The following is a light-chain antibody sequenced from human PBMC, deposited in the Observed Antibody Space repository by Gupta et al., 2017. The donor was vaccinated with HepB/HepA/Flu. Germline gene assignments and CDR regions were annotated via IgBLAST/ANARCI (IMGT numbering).Light chain of an antibody. CDR2: DVS. CDR3: RSYKSSSARYV. J-gene: IGLJ1*01. CDR1: SSDVGGYNY. Sequence: QSALTQPASVSGSPGQSITISCTGTSSDVGGYNYVSWYQQHPGKAPKLLIDDVSNRPSGVSNRFSGSTSGNTASLTISGLQAEDEADYYCRSYKSSSARYVFGGGTKITVL. V-gene: IGLV2-14*03.